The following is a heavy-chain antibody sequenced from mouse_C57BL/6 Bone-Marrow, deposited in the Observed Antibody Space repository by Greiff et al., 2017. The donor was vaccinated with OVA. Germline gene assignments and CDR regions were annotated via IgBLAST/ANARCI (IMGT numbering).Heavy chain of an antibody. Sequence: DVQLVESGEGLVKPGGSLKLSCAASGFTFSSYAMSWVRQTPEKGLEWVAYISSGGDYIYYADTVKGRFTISRDNARNTRYLQMSSLKSEDTAMYYCTRYYSNYDAMDYWGQGTSVTVSS. CDR3: TRYYSNYDAMDY. CDR1: GFTFSSYA. J-gene: IGHJ4*01. D-gene: IGHD2-5*01. V-gene: IGHV5-9-1*02. CDR2: ISSGGDYI.